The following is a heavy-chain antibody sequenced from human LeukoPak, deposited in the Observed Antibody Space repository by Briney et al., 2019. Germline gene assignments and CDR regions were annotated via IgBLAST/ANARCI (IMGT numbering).Heavy chain of an antibody. CDR2: ISSSSSTI. J-gene: IGHJ4*02. V-gene: IGHV3-48*04. CDR1: GFTFSSYS. D-gene: IGHD6-13*01. CDR3: AREGDSSSWFY. Sequence: GGSLRLSCAASGFTFSSYSMNWVRQAPGKGLEWVSYISSSSSTIYYADSVKGRFTISRDNAKNSLYLQMNSLRAEDTAVYYCAREGDSSSWFYWGQGTLVTVSS.